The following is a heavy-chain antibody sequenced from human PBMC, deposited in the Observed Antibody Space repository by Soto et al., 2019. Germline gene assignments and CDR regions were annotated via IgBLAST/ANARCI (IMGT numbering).Heavy chain of an antibody. CDR3: ARTNHYDYVWGSYRTYHQFYGMDV. CDR1: GGSFRGYC. J-gene: IGHJ6*02. Sequence: SETLCLTCAVYGGSFRGYCWSWIRQPPEKGLEWIGEINHSGSTNYNPSLRSRVTISVDTSKNQFSLSLTSVTAADTGVYYCARTNHYDYVWGSYRTYHQFYGMDVWGQGTTVTVSS. CDR2: INHSGST. D-gene: IGHD3-16*02. V-gene: IGHV4-34*01.